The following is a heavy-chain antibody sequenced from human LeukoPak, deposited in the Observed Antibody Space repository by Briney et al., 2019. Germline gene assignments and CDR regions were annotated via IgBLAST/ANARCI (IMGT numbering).Heavy chain of an antibody. CDR3: ARVEGSSWSYNWFDP. D-gene: IGHD6-13*01. CDR1: GGSISSYY. J-gene: IGHJ5*02. Sequence: SETLSLTCTVSGGSISSYYWSWIRQPPGKGLEWSGYIYYSGSTNYNPSLKSRVTISVDTSKNQFSLKLSSVTAADTAVYYCARVEGSSWSYNWFDPWGQGTLVTVSS. CDR2: IYYSGST. V-gene: IGHV4-59*01.